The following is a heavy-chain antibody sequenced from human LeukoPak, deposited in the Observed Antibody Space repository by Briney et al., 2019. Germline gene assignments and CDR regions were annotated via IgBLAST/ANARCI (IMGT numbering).Heavy chain of an antibody. CDR2: IRYDGSNK. CDR1: GFTFSSYG. V-gene: IGHV3-30*02. D-gene: IGHD6-13*01. CDR3: AKAYSSSWYDWYFDL. J-gene: IGHJ2*01. Sequence: GGSLRLSCSAPGFTFSSYGMHWVRQAPGKGLKWVAFIRYDGSNKYYADPVKGRFTISRDNSKNTLYLQMNSLRAEETAVYYCAKAYSSSWYDWYFDLWGRGTLVTVSS.